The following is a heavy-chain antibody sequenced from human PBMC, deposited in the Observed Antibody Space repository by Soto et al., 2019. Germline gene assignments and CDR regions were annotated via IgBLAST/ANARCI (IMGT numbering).Heavy chain of an antibody. CDR1: GGSDRSGSYY. D-gene: IGHD6-25*01. V-gene: IGHV4-61*01. CDR2: IYYTGSN. CDR3: ASGRRWFDP. Sequence: QVQLQESGPGLVKPSETLSLTCTVSGGSDRSGSYYWSWIRQPPGKGLEWIGYIYYTGSNNCNPSLMRRVTISVDTFQQQYTLQLSSVTAADTAGFYCASGRRWFDPWGQGTLVSVSS. J-gene: IGHJ5*02.